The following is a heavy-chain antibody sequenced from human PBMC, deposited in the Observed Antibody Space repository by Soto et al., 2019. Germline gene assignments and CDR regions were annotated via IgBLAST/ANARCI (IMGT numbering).Heavy chain of an antibody. D-gene: IGHD1-20*01. CDR3: AKTRITSTAATFDP. Sequence: PSETLSLTCTVSGGSLSTYYWSWIRQPPGKGLEWIVYMSYSGSTNYNPSLKSRVPMSVDTSKNQVSLKLSSVTAADTAVYYCAKTRITSTAATFDPRGQGTLVTVSS. J-gene: IGHJ5*02. V-gene: IGHV4-59*01. CDR1: GGSLSTYY. CDR2: MSYSGST.